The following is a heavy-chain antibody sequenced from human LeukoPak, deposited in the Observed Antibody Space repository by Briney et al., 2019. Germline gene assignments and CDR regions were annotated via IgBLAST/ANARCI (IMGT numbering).Heavy chain of an antibody. V-gene: IGHV5-51*01. CDR1: GYSFTTYW. J-gene: IGHJ3*02. D-gene: IGHD3-10*01. CDR3: ARGTQRGAFDI. CDR2: IYPADSHP. Sequence: GESLKISCKGSGYSFTTYWIGWVRQMPGKGLEWMGIIYPADSHPRYSPSFQGQVTISADKSISTAYLQWSSLKASDTAMYYCARGTQRGAFDIWGQGAMVTVSS.